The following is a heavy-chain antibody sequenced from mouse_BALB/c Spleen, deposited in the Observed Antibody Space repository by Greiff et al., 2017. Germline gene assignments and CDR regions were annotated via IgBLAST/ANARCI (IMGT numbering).Heavy chain of an antibody. D-gene: IGHD2-2*01. CDR1: GFTFSDYY. J-gene: IGHJ2*01. V-gene: IGHV5-4*02. CDR2: ISDGGSYT. CDR3: ARGYGYDDYFDY. Sequence: EVMLVESGGGLVKPGASLKLSCEASGFTFSDYYMYWVRQTPEKRLEWVATISDGGSYTYYPDSVKGRFTMSRDNAKNNLYLQMSSLKSEDTAMYYCARGYGYDDYFDYWGQGTTLTVSA.